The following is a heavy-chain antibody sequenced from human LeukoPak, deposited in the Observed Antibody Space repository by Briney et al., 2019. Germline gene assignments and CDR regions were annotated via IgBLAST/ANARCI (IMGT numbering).Heavy chain of an antibody. V-gene: IGHV3-23*01. J-gene: IGHJ6*02. Sequence: SXXGXSTYYADSVKGRFTISRDNSKNTLYLQMNSLRAEDTAVYYCANLGYCSSTSCYYYYYYGMDVWGQGTTVTVSS. CDR3: ANLGYCSSTSCYYYYYYGMDV. CDR2: SXXGXST. D-gene: IGHD2-2*01.